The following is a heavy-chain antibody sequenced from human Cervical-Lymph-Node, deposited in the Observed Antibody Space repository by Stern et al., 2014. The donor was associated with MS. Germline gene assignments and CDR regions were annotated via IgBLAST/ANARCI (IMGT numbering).Heavy chain of an antibody. CDR2: IYYSRST. Sequence: QLQESGPGLVKPSQTLSLTCTASCASITSGSYYWSWHRQHPVKGLEWIVYIYYSRSTYYKPSLKSRLTTSLDTSNTQLSPRLTSVTAADTAVYYCARDGYGAGRFDIWGRGTMVTVSS. J-gene: IGHJ3*02. CDR3: ARDGYGAGRFDI. D-gene: IGHD5-12*01. V-gene: IGHV4-31*03. CDR1: CASITSGSYY.